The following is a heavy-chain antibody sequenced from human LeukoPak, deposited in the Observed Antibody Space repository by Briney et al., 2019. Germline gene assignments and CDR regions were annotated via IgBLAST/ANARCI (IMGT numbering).Heavy chain of an antibody. CDR3: VRDRRYCGSTSCIGEFDY. V-gene: IGHV3-7*03. J-gene: IGHJ4*02. D-gene: IGHD2-2*01. Sequence: GGSLRLSCAASGFTFSSYWMSWVRQAPGKGPEWVANIKQDGSEKYYVDSVKGQFTVSRDNAKNSVSLQMNSLRAEDTAMYYCVRDRRYCGSTSCIGEFDYWGQGTLVTVSS. CDR2: IKQDGSEK. CDR1: GFTFSSYW.